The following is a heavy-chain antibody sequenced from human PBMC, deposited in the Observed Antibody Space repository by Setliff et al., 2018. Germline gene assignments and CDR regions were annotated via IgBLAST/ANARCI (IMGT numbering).Heavy chain of an antibody. D-gene: IGHD1-26*01. V-gene: IGHV1-3*01. J-gene: IGHJ4*02. CDR1: GYTFTSYY. CDR3: ARGDVYSGSYYHFDY. Sequence: GASVKVSCKASGYTFTSYYMHWVRQAPGQGLEWMGWINAGNGNIRYSQNFQGRVTITRDTSASTAYMELSSLTSEDTAIYYCARGDVYSGSYYHFDYWGQGTLVTVS. CDR2: INAGNGNI.